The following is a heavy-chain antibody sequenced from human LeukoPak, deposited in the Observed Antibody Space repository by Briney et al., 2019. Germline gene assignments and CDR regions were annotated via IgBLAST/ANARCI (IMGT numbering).Heavy chain of an antibody. J-gene: IGHJ6*03. V-gene: IGHV5-51*01. Sequence: GESLQISCKGSGYSFTSYWIGWVRQLPGKGLEWMGIIYPGDSDTRYSPSFQGQVTISADKSISTAYLQWSSLKASDTAMYYCARTPDYYYYYMDVWGKGTTVTVSS. CDR2: IYPGDSDT. CDR1: GYSFTSYW. D-gene: IGHD1-14*01. CDR3: ARTPDYYYYYMDV.